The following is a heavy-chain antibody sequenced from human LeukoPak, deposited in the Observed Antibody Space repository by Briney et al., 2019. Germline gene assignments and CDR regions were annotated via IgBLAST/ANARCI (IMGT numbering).Heavy chain of an antibody. D-gene: IGHD3-22*01. CDR3: ASGPPYYDSSGYYSGYFDY. CDR2: IIPIFGTA. V-gene: IGHV1-69*06. J-gene: IGHJ4*02. Sequence: ASVKVSFKASGGTFIIYAISWVRQAPGQGLEWMGGIIPIFGTANYAQKFQGRVTITADKSTSTAYMELSSLRSEDTAVYYCASGPPYYDSSGYYSGYFDYWGQGTLVTVSS. CDR1: GGTFIIYA.